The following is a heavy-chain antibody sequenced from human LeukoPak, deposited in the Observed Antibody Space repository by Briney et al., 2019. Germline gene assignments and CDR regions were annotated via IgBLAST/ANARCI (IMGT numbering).Heavy chain of an antibody. J-gene: IGHJ3*01. V-gene: IGHV3-23*01. CDR1: GSTFTIHA. D-gene: IGHD3-10*01. CDR2: ISGDGAST. CDR3: AKDSYVSGRPLHTFDV. Sequence: GRSLRLSCAASGSTFTIHAMTWVRQAPGKGLEWVSGISGDGASTHYAESVKGQFTISRDNSQNTLFLQMNSLRVEDTAIYYCAKDSYVSGRPLHTFDVWGQGTMVTVSS.